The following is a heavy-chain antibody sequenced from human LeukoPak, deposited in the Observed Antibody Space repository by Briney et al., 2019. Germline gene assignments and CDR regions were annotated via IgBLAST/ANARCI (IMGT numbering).Heavy chain of an antibody. Sequence: GASVKVSCKASGYTFTSYGISWVRQAPGQGLEWMGWNSAYNGNTNYAQKLQGRVTMTTDTSTSTAYMELRSLRSDDTAVYYCAREHERYVWGSYRYFDYWGQGTLVTVSS. CDR2: NSAYNGNT. CDR1: GYTFTSYG. J-gene: IGHJ4*02. V-gene: IGHV1-18*01. CDR3: AREHERYVWGSYRYFDY. D-gene: IGHD3-16*02.